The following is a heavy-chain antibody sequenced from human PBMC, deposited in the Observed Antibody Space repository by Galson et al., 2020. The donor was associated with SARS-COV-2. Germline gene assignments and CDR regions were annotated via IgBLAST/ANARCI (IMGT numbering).Heavy chain of an antibody. V-gene: IGHV4-34*01. CDR3: ARGENTMMEY. CDR1: GGSFSGYY. J-gene: IGHJ4*02. CDR2: INHSGST. D-gene: IGHD3-22*01. Sequence: SETLSLTCAVYGGSFSGYYWSWIRQPPGKGLEWIGEINHSGSTNYNPSLKSRVTISVDTSKNQFSLKLSSVTAADTAVYYCARGENTMMEYWGQGTLVTVSS.